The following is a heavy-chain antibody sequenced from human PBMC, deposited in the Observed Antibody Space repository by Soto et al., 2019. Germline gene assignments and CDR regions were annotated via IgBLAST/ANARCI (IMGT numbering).Heavy chain of an antibody. CDR3: ARDRRWALAHWSWFDP. D-gene: IGHD1-26*01. Sequence: ASVQVSCKASGYTFTSYGISWVRQAPGQGLEWMGWISAYNGNTNYAQKLQGRVTMTTDTSTSTAYMELRSLRSDDTAVYYCARDRRWALAHWSWFDPWGQGTMVTVYS. CDR2: ISAYNGNT. V-gene: IGHV1-18*01. CDR1: GYTFTSYG. J-gene: IGHJ5*02.